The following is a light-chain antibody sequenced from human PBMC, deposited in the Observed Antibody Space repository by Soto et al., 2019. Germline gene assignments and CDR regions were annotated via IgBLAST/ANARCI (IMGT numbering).Light chain of an antibody. CDR2: DNN. J-gene: IGLJ2*01. Sequence: QSVLTQPPSVSAAPGQKVTISCAGSSSNIVSWYQQLPGTAPKLLIYDNNKRPSGIPDRFSGSKSGTSATLGITGLQTGGEADYYCGMRDSSLSVVVFGGGTKLTVL. V-gene: IGLV1-51*01. CDR1: SSNI. CDR3: GMRDSSLSVVV.